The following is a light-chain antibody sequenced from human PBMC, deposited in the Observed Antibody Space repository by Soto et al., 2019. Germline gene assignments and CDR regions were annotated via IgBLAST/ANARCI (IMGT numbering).Light chain of an antibody. J-gene: IGKJ1*01. V-gene: IGKV3-15*01. CDR3: QQQSNWPRT. Sequence: EIVMTQSPATLSVSPGERATLSCRASQSVGSDLAWYQQKAGQAPRLLIYGASLRATGVPARFSGSGSGTEFTLTISSLQSEDFAVYYCQQQSNWPRTFGQGTKVDIK. CDR1: QSVGSD. CDR2: GAS.